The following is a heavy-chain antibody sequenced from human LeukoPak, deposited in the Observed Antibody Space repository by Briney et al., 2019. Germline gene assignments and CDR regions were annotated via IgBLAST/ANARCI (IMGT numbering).Heavy chain of an antibody. CDR2: VSSSSNYI. CDR1: GFTFSSYA. V-gene: IGHV3-21*01. CDR3: ARDGYNSANGIDV. Sequence: GSLRLSCAASGFTFSSYAMSWVRQAPGKGLEWVSSVSSSSNYIYYADSVKGRFTVSRDNAKSSLSLQMNSLTAEDTAVYFCARDGYNSANGIDVWGQGTMVTVSS. J-gene: IGHJ3*01. D-gene: IGHD1-1*01.